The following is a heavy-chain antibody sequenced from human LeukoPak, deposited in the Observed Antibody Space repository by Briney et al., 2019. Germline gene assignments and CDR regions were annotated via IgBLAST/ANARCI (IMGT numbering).Heavy chain of an antibody. CDR2: ITSSRSTI. Sequence: GSLRLSCAASGFTLSAYDMNWVRQAPGKGLEWVSHITSSRSTIYYADSVKGRFTISRDNAKNSLYLQMNSLRAEDTAVYYCARPGYSSSWSAFDIWGQGTMVTVSS. D-gene: IGHD6-13*01. V-gene: IGHV3-48*03. J-gene: IGHJ3*02. CDR3: ARPGYSSSWSAFDI. CDR1: GFTLSAYD.